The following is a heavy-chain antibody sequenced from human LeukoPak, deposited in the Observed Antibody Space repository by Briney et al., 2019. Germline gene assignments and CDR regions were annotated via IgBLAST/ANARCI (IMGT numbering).Heavy chain of an antibody. D-gene: IGHD2-15*01. J-gene: IGHJ4*02. CDR1: GFTFSSYE. Sequence: PGGSLRLSCAASGFTFSSYEMNWVRRAPGKGLEWVSYISSSGSTIYYADSLKGRFTISRDNAKNSLYLQMNSLRAEDTAVYYCARDSARYCSGGSCPQGDYWGQGTLVTVSS. CDR3: ARDSARYCSGGSCPQGDY. CDR2: ISSSGSTI. V-gene: IGHV3-48*03.